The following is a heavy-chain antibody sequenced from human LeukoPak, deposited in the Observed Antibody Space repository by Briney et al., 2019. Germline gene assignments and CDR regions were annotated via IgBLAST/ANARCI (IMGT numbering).Heavy chain of an antibody. CDR3: ARCNGGSCYMDY. V-gene: IGHV3-33*08. D-gene: IGHD2-15*01. CDR2: IWFDGSQT. Sequence: GGSLRLSCAASGFTFSTYGMHWVRQAPGKGLEWVTIIWFDGSQTYYADSVKGRFTSSRDNSKNMLYLQMNNLKVEDTAVYYCARCNGGSCYMDYWGQGTLVTVSS. J-gene: IGHJ4*02. CDR1: GFTFSTYG.